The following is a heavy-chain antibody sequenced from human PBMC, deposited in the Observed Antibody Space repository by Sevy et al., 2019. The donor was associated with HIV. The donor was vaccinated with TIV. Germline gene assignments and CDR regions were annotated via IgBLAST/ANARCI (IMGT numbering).Heavy chain of an antibody. V-gene: IGHV3-23*01. CDR1: GFTFSSYA. CDR3: ARHDYGDYIDSY. D-gene: IGHD4-17*01. Sequence: GGSLRLSCAASGFTFSSYAMSWVRQAPGKGLEWVSAISGSGSSTYYADSVKGRFTISRDNSKNTLYLQMNSLRAEDTAVYYCARHDYGDYIDSYWGQGTLVTVSS. J-gene: IGHJ4*02. CDR2: ISGSGSST.